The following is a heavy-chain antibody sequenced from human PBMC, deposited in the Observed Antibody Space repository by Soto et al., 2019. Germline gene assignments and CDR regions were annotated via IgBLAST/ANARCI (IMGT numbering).Heavy chain of an antibody. D-gene: IGHD2-15*01. CDR2: IYHSGST. V-gene: IGHV4-38-2*01. J-gene: IGHJ6*02. CDR1: GYSITNGYY. CDR3: ARALYCSGGSCSPLRGMDV. Sequence: NPSETLSLTCAVSGYSITNGYYWGWIRQPPGQGLEWIGTIYHSGSTYYNPSLKTRVTISVDTSKNQFSLKLSSVAAADTAVYYCARALYCSGGSCSPLRGMDVWGQGTTVTVSS.